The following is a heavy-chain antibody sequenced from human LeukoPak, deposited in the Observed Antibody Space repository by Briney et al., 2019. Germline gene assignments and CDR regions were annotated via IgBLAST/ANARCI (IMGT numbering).Heavy chain of an antibody. V-gene: IGHV1-69*13. CDR1: GGTFSSYA. CDR2: IIPIFGTA. Sequence: SVKVSCKASGGTFSSYAISWVRQAPGQGLEWMGGIIPIFGTANYAQKFQGRVTIAADESTSTAYMELSSLRSEDTAVYYCARRPELYDYGMDVWGQGTTVTVSS. J-gene: IGHJ6*02. CDR3: ARRPELYDYGMDV. D-gene: IGHD6-25*01.